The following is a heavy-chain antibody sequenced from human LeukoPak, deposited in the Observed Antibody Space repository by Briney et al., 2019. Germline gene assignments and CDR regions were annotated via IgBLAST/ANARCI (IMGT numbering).Heavy chain of an antibody. J-gene: IGHJ4*02. Sequence: PSETLSLTCTVSGGSISSYYWSWIRQPPGKGLEWIGYIYYSGSTNYNPSLKSRVTISVDTSKNQFSLKLSSVTAADTAVYYCARHNIAAAGPFDYWGQGTLVTVSS. CDR2: IYYSGST. D-gene: IGHD6-13*01. CDR3: ARHNIAAAGPFDY. CDR1: GGSISSYY. V-gene: IGHV4-59*01.